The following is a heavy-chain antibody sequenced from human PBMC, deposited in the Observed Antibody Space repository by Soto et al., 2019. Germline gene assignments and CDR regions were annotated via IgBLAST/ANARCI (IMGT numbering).Heavy chain of an antibody. CDR3: AKDAFGYGSGNLDAFDI. V-gene: IGHV3-23*01. J-gene: IGHJ3*02. CDR2: ISGSGGST. CDR1: GFTFSSYA. D-gene: IGHD3-10*01. Sequence: GGSLRLSCAASGFTFSSYAMSWVRQAPGKGLEWVSAISGSGGSTYYADSVKGRFTISRDNSKNTLYLQMNSLRAEDTAVYYCAKDAFGYGSGNLDAFDIWGQGTMVTVSS.